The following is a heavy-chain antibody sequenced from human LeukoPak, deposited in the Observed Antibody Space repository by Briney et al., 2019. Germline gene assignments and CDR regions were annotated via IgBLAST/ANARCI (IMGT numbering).Heavy chain of an antibody. CDR3: ARHAAAGTNWFDP. J-gene: IGHJ5*02. CDR1: GGSISSSSYY. Sequence: PSETLSLTCTVSGGSISSSSYYWGWIRQPPGKGLEWIGSMFYIGSTYYNPSLKSRVTISLDTSKNQFSLRLRSVTAADTAVYYCARHAAAGTNWFDPWGQGTLVTVSS. D-gene: IGHD6-13*01. V-gene: IGHV4-39*01. CDR2: MFYIGST.